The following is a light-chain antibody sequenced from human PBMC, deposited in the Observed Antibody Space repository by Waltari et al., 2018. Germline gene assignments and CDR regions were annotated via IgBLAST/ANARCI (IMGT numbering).Light chain of an antibody. CDR1: QSIVKY. J-gene: IGKJ1*01. Sequence: EIMLTQSPRTLSLSPGDRATLSCKASQSIVKYLAWYQQKPGQAPRRLIYHTSIRATGIPGRFSGSGSETDFSLTISRLEPEDFAVYDSQHYGRLPATFGQGTNVEIK. CDR3: QHYGRLPAT. V-gene: IGKV3-20*01. CDR2: HTS.